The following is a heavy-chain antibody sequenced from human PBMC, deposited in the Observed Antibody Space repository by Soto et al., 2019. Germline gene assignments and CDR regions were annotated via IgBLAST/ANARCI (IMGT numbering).Heavy chain of an antibody. Sequence: QVQLVQSGAEVKKPGSSVKVSCKASGGTFSSYAISWVRQAPGQGLEWMGGIIPIFGTANYAQKFQGRVTIIADKSTSTAYMELSSLRSEDTAVYYCARVDPQRANGSYRGAFDYWGQGTLVTVSS. CDR1: GGTFSSYA. J-gene: IGHJ4*02. CDR2: IIPIFGTA. CDR3: ARVDPQRANGSYRGAFDY. D-gene: IGHD1-26*01. V-gene: IGHV1-69*06.